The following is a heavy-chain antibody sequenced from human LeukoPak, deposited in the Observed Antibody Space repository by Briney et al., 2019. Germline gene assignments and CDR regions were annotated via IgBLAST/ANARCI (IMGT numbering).Heavy chain of an antibody. Sequence: SETLSLTCTVSGGPISSSSYYWGWIRQPPGKGLEWIGSIYYSGSTYYNPSLKSRVTISVDTSKNQFSLKLSSVTAADTAVYYCATLKADTMIVEAAGFHFDYWGQGTLVTVSS. V-gene: IGHV4-39*01. CDR2: IYYSGST. D-gene: IGHD3-22*01. J-gene: IGHJ4*02. CDR3: ATLKADTMIVEAAGFHFDY. CDR1: GGPISSSSYY.